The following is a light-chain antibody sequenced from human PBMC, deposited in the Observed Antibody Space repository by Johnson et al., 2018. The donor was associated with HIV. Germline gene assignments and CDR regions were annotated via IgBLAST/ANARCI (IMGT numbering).Light chain of an antibody. CDR1: SSNIGSNY. Sequence: QSVLTQPPSVSAAPGQKVTISCSGSSSNIGSNYVSWYQQLPGTAPKLLIYDNNKRPSGIPDRFSGSKSGTSATLGITGLQTGDEADYYCGTWDSSLSAVFGTGTKVTVL. CDR3: GTWDSSLSAV. J-gene: IGLJ1*01. CDR2: DNN. V-gene: IGLV1-51*01.